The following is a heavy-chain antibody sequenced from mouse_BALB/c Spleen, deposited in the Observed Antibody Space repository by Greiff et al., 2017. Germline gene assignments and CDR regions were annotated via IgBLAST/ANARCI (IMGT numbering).Heavy chain of an antibody. V-gene: IGHV5-9-3*01. D-gene: IGHD1-1*01. J-gene: IGHJ2*01. CDR3: ARLDDYYGSSHFDY. CDR2: ISSGGSYT. CDR1: GFTFSSYA. Sequence: EVQLVESGGGLVKPGGSLKLSCAASGFTFSSYAMSWVRQTPEKRLEWVATISSGGSYTYYPDSVKGRFTISRDNAKNTLYLQMSSLRSEDTAMYYCARLDDYYGSSHFDYWGQGTTLTVSS.